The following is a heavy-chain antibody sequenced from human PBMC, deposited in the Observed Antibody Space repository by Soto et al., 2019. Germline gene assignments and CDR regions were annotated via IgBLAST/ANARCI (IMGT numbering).Heavy chain of an antibody. Sequence: SETLSLTCTVSNGSISSGGYYWSWIRQHPGKGLEWIGYIYYSGNTYYNPSLKSRVSISVDTSNNQFSLKLNSVTAADTAVYYCARNENTLSWFDPWGRGTLVNVSS. CDR3: ARNENTLSWFDP. V-gene: IGHV4-31*03. J-gene: IGHJ5*02. D-gene: IGHD5-18*01. CDR2: IYYSGNT. CDR1: NGSISSGGYY.